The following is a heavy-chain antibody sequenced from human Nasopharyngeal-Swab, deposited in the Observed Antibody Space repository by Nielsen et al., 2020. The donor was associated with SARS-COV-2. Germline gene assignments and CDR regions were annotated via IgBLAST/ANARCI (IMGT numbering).Heavy chain of an antibody. CDR2: IAHDASNE. D-gene: IGHD4-17*01. J-gene: IGHJ4*02. V-gene: IGHV3-30*03. CDR1: GFTFSSFG. Sequence: SCAASGFTFSSFGMHWVRQAPGKGLEWVAFIAHDASNEYYGDSVKGRSSISRDSSKNTLYLQMDSLRGEDTAVYYCARDAPAHYGAFYWGRGTLVTVSS. CDR3: ARDAPAHYGAFY.